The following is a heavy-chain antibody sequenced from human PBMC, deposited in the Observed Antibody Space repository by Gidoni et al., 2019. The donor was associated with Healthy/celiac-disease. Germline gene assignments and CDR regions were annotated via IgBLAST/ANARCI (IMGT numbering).Heavy chain of an antibody. Sequence: EVQLVESGGGLVQPGGSLRLSCAASGFTFSSYWMHWVRQAPGKGLVWVSRNNRDGRSTNYPDSGKGRFTIPKDNGKNTLYLQMERLEAEDTAVYYCGREEYYDSSGGAFDIWGQGTMVTVSS. D-gene: IGHD3-22*01. V-gene: IGHV3-74*01. CDR2: NNRDGRST. CDR1: GFTFSSYW. CDR3: GREEYYDSSGGAFDI. J-gene: IGHJ3*02.